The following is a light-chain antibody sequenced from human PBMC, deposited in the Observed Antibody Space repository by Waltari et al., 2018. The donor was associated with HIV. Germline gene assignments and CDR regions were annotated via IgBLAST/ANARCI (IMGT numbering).Light chain of an antibody. J-gene: IGKJ3*01. CDR2: WAS. CDR1: QSVLYSSNNKNY. CDR3: MQALQTPT. V-gene: IGKV4-1*01. Sequence: DIVMTQSPDSLAVSLGERATINCKSSQSVLYSSNNKNYLAWYQQKPGQPPKLLIYWASTRESGVPDRFSGSGSGTDFTLKISRVEAEDVGVYYCMQALQTPTFGPGTKVDIK.